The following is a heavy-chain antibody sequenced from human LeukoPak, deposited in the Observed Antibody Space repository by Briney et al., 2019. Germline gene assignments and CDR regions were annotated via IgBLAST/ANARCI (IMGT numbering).Heavy chain of an antibody. V-gene: IGHV1-2*02. D-gene: IGHD2-2*01. CDR2: VNPNDGDT. J-gene: IGHJ4*02. Sequence: APVKVSCKASGYTFTDYYMHWVRQAPGQGFEWMGWVNPNDGDTNYAQKFQGRVTMTRDTSISTAHMEVSRLRSDDTAVYYCARANFLYCSSTTCLFDYWGQGTLVTVSS. CDR3: ARANFLYCSSTTCLFDY. CDR1: GYTFTDYY.